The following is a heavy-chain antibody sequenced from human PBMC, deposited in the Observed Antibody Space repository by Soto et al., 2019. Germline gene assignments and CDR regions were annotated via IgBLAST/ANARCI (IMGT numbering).Heavy chain of an antibody. CDR1: GFTFSSYW. Sequence: PGGSLTLSCAASGFTFSSYWMSWVCQAPGKGLEWVANIKQDGSEKYYVDSVKGRFTISRDNAKNSLYLQMNRLRAEDTAVYYCARRGFWRGYFPYYYSGMDVWAQGTTVTV. D-gene: IGHD3-3*01. CDR2: IKQDGSEK. J-gene: IGHJ6*02. V-gene: IGHV3-7*01. CDR3: ARRGFWRGYFPYYYSGMDV.